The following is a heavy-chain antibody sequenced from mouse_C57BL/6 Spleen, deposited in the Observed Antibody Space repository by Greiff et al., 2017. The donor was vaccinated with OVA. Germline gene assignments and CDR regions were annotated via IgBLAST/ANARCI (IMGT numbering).Heavy chain of an antibody. CDR3: VRQGYDGYYGFAY. J-gene: IGHJ3*01. CDR2: IRSKSNNYAT. D-gene: IGHD2-3*01. CDR1: GFSFNTYA. Sequence: EVKLVESGGGLVQPKGSLKLSCAASGFSFNTYAMNWVRQAPGKGLEWVARIRSKSNNYATYYADSVKDRFTISRDDSESMLYLQMNNLKTEDTAMYYCVRQGYDGYYGFAYWGQGTLVTVSA. V-gene: IGHV10-1*01.